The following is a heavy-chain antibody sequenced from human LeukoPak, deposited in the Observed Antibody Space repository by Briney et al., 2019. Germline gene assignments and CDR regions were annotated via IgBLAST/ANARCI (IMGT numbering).Heavy chain of an antibody. J-gene: IGHJ4*02. D-gene: IGHD6-25*01. Sequence: SETLSLTCVVYGGSFSGYYWTWIRQPPGKGLEWIGEINHSGSTNYNPSLKSRVTISVDTSKNHFSLKLSSVTAADTAVYYCARGRGIPDYWGQGTLVTVSS. CDR1: GGSFSGYY. CDR2: INHSGST. CDR3: ARGRGIPDY. V-gene: IGHV4-34*01.